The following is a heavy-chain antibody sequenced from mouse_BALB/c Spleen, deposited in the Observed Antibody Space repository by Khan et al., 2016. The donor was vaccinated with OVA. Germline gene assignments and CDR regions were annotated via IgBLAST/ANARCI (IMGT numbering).Heavy chain of an antibody. J-gene: IGHJ3*01. Sequence: QVQLKESGPELVRPGVSVKISCKGSGYTFTDYAMHWVKQSHAKSLAWIGVISTYYGHIDYNQKFKGKATMTVDKSSSTAYMELARLTSEDSAIYYCARGGRFAYWGQGTLVTVSA. D-gene: IGHD3-3*01. V-gene: IGHV1S137*01. CDR1: GYTFTDYA. CDR3: ARGGRFAY. CDR2: ISTYYGHI.